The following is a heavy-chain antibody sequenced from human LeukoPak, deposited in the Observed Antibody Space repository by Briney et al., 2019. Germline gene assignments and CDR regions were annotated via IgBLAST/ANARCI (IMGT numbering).Heavy chain of an antibody. Sequence: ASVKVSCKASGYTFTGYYMHWVRQAPGQGLEWMGWINPNSGGTNYAQKFQGRVTMTRDTSNSTAYMELSRLRSDDTAVYYCARELRGYSPQDYWGQGTLVTVSS. D-gene: IGHD5-18*01. V-gene: IGHV1-2*02. CDR2: INPNSGGT. CDR3: ARELRGYSPQDY. CDR1: GYTFTGYY. J-gene: IGHJ4*02.